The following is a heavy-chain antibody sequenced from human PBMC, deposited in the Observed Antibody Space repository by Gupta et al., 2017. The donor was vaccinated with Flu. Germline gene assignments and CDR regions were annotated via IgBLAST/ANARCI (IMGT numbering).Heavy chain of an antibody. Sequence: QVQLVQSGAEVRKPGASVKVSCTASGYSFTGHQMYWVRQAPGQGLEYMGGINPTNGVTRYVQKFQGRVTMTRDTSIRTAYMELRNLRSDDTAVYFCARRDGYDRPPDAWGQGTLVTVSS. CDR3: ARRDGYDRPPDA. V-gene: IGHV1-2*02. CDR1: GYSFTGHQ. CDR2: INPTNGVT. J-gene: IGHJ5*02. D-gene: IGHD5-24*01.